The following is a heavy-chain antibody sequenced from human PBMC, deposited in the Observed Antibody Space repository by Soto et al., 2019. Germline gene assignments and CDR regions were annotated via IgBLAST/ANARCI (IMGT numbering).Heavy chain of an antibody. CDR3: AREGDSSGYPVYFAS. D-gene: IGHD3-22*01. J-gene: IGHJ4*02. CDR2: IWFDGSNR. Sequence: GGSLRLSCAASGFSFSKFAMHWVRQAPGKGLECVAVIWFDGSNRDYADSVKGRFTVSRDNSENTLSLQMNNLRAEDTGVYYWAREGDSSGYPVYFASWSQGTVVTIAS. V-gene: IGHV3-33*01. CDR1: GFSFSKFA.